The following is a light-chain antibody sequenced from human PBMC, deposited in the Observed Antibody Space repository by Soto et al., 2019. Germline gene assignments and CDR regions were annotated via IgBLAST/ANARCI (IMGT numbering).Light chain of an antibody. CDR2: EAS. CDR3: QQYINYPLT. Sequence: DIQMTQSPSTLSASLGDKVTITCRASQSISNWLAWYQQKPGKDPKLLIYEASSLESGVPSRFSGSGSGTDFTLTISSLQPYDFAAYYCQQYINYPLTFGPGNKVDIK. CDR1: QSISNW. V-gene: IGKV1-5*03. J-gene: IGKJ3*01.